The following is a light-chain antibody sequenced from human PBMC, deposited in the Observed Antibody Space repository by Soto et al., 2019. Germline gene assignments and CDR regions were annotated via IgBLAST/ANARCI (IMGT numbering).Light chain of an antibody. CDR1: SSDVGAYDY. CDR3: SSYTSSSSVI. Sequence: QSALTQPASVSGSPGQSIAISCTGTSSDVGAYDYVSWYQHHPGKAPKLMIYDVNYRPSGVSNRFSGSKSSNTASLTISGLQAEDEADYYCSSYTSSSSVIFGGGTKLTVL. V-gene: IGLV2-14*03. J-gene: IGLJ2*01. CDR2: DVN.